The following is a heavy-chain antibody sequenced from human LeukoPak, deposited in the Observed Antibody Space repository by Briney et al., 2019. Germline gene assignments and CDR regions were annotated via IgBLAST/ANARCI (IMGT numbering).Heavy chain of an antibody. Sequence: SETLSLTCTVSGGSISSYYWSWIRQPPGKGLEGIGYIYYSGSTNYNPSLKSRVTISVDTSKNQFSLKLSSVTAADTAVYYCARGGWFGEFGDAFDIWGQGTMVTVSS. J-gene: IGHJ3*02. V-gene: IGHV4-59*01. CDR1: GGSISSYY. CDR3: ARGGWFGEFGDAFDI. CDR2: IYYSGST. D-gene: IGHD3-10*01.